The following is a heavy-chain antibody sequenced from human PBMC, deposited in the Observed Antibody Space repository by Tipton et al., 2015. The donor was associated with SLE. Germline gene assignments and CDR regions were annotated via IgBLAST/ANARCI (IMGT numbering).Heavy chain of an antibody. D-gene: IGHD2-15*01. V-gene: IGHV4-39*07. Sequence: TLSLTCTVSDGSIRSTNYYWGWIRQPPGKGLEWIGSIFYTGSTYYNPSLKSRVSFSIDTSKHQFSLKLSSVTAADTAVYYCARSYCSDDECQTAFWVDPWGQGTLVTVSS. CDR2: IFYTGST. J-gene: IGHJ5*02. CDR1: DGSIRSTNYY. CDR3: ARSYCSDDECQTAFWVDP.